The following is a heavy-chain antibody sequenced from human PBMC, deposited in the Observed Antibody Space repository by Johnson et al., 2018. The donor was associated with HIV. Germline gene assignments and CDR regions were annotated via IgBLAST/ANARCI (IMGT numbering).Heavy chain of an antibody. Sequence: VQLMESGGGLVKPAWSPRLSCAASQFTFSSYYMNCVRQAPGNGLELVGQVNPNGGSTYLIDSGKDRFNTSRDNAKNSLYLQMNSLRAEDTAVYFCARGNRVVDHAFDIWGQGTMVTVSS. D-gene: IGHD2-15*01. CDR2: VNPNGGST. J-gene: IGHJ3*02. CDR1: QFTFSSYY. V-gene: IGHV3-25*03. CDR3: ARGNRVVDHAFDI.